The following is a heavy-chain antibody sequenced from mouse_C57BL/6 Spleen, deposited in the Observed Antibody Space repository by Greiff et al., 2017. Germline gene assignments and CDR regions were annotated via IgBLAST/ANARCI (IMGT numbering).Heavy chain of an antibody. CDR2: IYPGDGDT. CDR1: GYAFSSYW. V-gene: IGHV1-80*01. Sequence: VQLQQSGAELVKPGASVKISCKASGYAFSSYWMNWVKQRPGKGLEWIGQIYPGDGDTNYNGKFKGKATLTADKSSSTAYMQLSSLTSEDSAVYFCARGGYDVPYYAMDYWGQGTSVTVSS. D-gene: IGHD2-2*01. J-gene: IGHJ4*01. CDR3: ARGGYDVPYYAMDY.